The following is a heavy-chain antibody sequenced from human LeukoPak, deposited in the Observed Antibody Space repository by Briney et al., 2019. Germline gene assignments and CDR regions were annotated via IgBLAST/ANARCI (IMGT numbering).Heavy chain of an antibody. J-gene: IGHJ6*02. V-gene: IGHV4-34*01. Sequence: SETLSLTCIVSGGSISSYYWSWIRQPPGKGLEWIGEINHSGSTNYNPSLKSRVTISVDTSKNQFSLKLSSVTAADTAVYYCARYGSGSYHYYYYGMDVWGQGTTVTVSS. CDR1: GGSISSYY. CDR3: ARYGSGSYHYYYYGMDV. CDR2: INHSGST. D-gene: IGHD3-10*01.